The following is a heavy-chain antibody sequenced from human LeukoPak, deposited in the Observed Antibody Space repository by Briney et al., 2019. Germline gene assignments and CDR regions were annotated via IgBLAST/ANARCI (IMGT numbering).Heavy chain of an antibody. CDR3: ARHTIAAAGNRWFDY. J-gene: IGHJ4*02. CDR1: GYSFTNYW. CDR2: IYPGDSHT. D-gene: IGHD6-13*01. Sequence: GESLKISFKGSGYSFTNYWIGWVRQMPGKGLEWMGIIYPGDSHTRYSPSFQGQVTISADKSISTAYLQWSSLKASDTAMYYCARHTIAAAGNRWFDYWGQGTLVTVSS. V-gene: IGHV5-51*01.